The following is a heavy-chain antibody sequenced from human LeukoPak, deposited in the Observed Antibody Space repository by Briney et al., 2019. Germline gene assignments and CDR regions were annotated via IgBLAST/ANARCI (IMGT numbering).Heavy chain of an antibody. V-gene: IGHV4-4*07. CDR1: GGSISSYY. J-gene: IGHJ5*02. D-gene: IGHD1-20*01. CDR2: IYTSGST. Sequence: SETLSLTCTVSGGSISSYYWSWIRQPAGKGLEWIGRIYTSGSTNYNPSLKSRVTMSVDTSKNQFSLKLSSVTAADTAVYYCARDTYNWNVDVFDPWGQGTLVTVSS. CDR3: ARDTYNWNVDVFDP.